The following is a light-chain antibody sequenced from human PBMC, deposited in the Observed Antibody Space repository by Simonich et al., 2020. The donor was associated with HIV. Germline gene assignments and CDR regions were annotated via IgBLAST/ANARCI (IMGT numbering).Light chain of an antibody. Sequence: DIVMTQSPDSLAVSLGERATINCKSSQSILNSSTNQKSLAWYQQKPGQPPKLLSYWASTRESVVPDRFSGSGSGTDFTLTISSLQAEDVAVYYCQHYYTIPYTFGQGTKLEIK. CDR3: QHYYTIPYT. CDR2: WAS. V-gene: IGKV4-1*01. J-gene: IGKJ2*01. CDR1: QSILNSSTNQKS.